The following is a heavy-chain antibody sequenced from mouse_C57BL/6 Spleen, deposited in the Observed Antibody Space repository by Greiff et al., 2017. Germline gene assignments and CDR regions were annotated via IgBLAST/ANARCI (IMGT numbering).Heavy chain of an antibody. CDR2: ISSGSSTI. CDR3: ARDYGSSFYAMDY. V-gene: IGHV5-17*01. D-gene: IGHD1-1*01. Sequence: VQLKESGGGLVKPGGSLKLSCAASGFTFSDYGMHWVRQAPEQGLEWVAYISSGSSTIYYADTVKGRFTISRDNAKNTLFLQMTRLRSEDTAMYYCARDYGSSFYAMDYWGQGTSVTVSS. CDR1: GFTFSDYG. J-gene: IGHJ4*01.